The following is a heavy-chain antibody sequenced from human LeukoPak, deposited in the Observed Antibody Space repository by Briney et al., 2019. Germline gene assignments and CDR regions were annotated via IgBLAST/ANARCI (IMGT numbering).Heavy chain of an antibody. J-gene: IGHJ4*02. Sequence: GGSLRLSCAASGFTFSSYAMHWVRQAPGKGLEWVAVISYDGSNKYYADSAKGRFTISRDNSKNTLYLQMNSLRAEDTAVYYCARQIRYFDWLPQATPDYWGQGTLVTVSS. D-gene: IGHD3-9*01. CDR1: GFTFSSYA. CDR3: ARQIRYFDWLPQATPDY. V-gene: IGHV3-30-3*01. CDR2: ISYDGSNK.